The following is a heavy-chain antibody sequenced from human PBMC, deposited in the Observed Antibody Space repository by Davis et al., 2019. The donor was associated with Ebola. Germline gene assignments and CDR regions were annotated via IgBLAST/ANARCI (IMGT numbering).Heavy chain of an antibody. V-gene: IGHV3-11*01. Sequence: GGSLRLSCAASDFSLSDYEMNWVRQAPGKGLEWISYIGKSGGPIYYSDSVKGRFTVSRDNAKNSLYLQMNSLRAEDTAVYYCARDKRSSWYGGMDVWGQGTTVTVSS. J-gene: IGHJ6*02. CDR2: IGKSGGPI. D-gene: IGHD6-19*01. CDR3: ARDKRSSWYGGMDV. CDR1: DFSLSDYE.